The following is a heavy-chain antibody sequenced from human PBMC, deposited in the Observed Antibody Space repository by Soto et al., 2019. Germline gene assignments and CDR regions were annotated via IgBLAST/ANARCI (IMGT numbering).Heavy chain of an antibody. CDR1: GGSISSGSYY. J-gene: IGHJ4*02. CDR2: IYYSGST. CDR3: ARQPRILTGYSGYFDY. Sequence: SETLSLTCTVSGGSISSGSYYWGWIRQPPGKGLEWIGRIYYSGSTYYNPSLKSRVTISVDTSNNQFSLKLSSVTAADTAVYYCARQPRILTGYSGYFDYWGQGTLVTVSS. V-gene: IGHV4-39*01. D-gene: IGHD3-9*01.